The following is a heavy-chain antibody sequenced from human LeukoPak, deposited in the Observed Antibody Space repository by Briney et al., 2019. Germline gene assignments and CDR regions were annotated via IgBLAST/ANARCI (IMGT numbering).Heavy chain of an antibody. J-gene: IGHJ4*02. D-gene: IGHD5-18*01. Sequence: ASVKVSCKASGGTFSSYATSWVRQAPGQGLEWMGGIIPIFGTANYAQKFQGRVTITTDESTSTAYMELSSLRSEDTAVYYCASSGRGYSYGLADWGQGTLVTVSS. CDR3: ASSGRGYSYGLAD. V-gene: IGHV1-69*05. CDR2: IIPIFGTA. CDR1: GGTFSSYA.